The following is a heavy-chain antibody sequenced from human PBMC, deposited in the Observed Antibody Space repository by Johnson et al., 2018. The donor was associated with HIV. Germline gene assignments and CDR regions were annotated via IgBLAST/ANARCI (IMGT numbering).Heavy chain of an antibody. J-gene: IGHJ3*02. V-gene: IGHV3-20*04. D-gene: IGHD2-2*01. CDR2: INWNGGTP. Sequence: VQLVESGGDVARPGGSLRLSCEASGFTFDEYDMSWVRQAPGKGLEWVSSINWNGGTPGSADSVKGRFTISRDNAKNSLYLQINSLRAEDTALYYCARVSCSSTSCLGDGAFDIWGQGTMVTVSS. CDR3: ARVSCSSTSCLGDGAFDI. CDR1: GFTFDEYD.